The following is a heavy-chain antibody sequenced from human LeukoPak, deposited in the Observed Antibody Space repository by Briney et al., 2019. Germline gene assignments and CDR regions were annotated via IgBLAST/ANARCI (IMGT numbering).Heavy chain of an antibody. J-gene: IGHJ5*02. CDR2: ISGGGDST. D-gene: IGHD2-2*01. CDR1: GFTFSSYV. V-gene: IGHV3-23*01. CDR3: AKGGYCSTTSCYVGWFDP. Sequence: GGSLRLSCAASGFTFSSYVMNWVRQAPGKGLEWVSVISGGGDSTYYADSVKGRFTISRDNSKNTLYLQMNSLRAEDTAVYYCAKGGYCSTTSCYVGWFDPWGQGTLVTVSS.